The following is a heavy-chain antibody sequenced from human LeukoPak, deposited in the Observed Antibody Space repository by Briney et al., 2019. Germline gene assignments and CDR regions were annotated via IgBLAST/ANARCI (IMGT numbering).Heavy chain of an antibody. CDR3: ARGHSSGYNY. CDR2: IIPILGIA. CDR1: GYTFTSYG. Sequence: SVKVSCKASGYTFTSYGISWVRQAPGQGLEWMGRIIPILGIANYAQKFQGRVTITADKSTSTAYMELSSLRSEDTAVYYCARGHSSGYNYWGQGTLVTVSS. J-gene: IGHJ4*02. V-gene: IGHV1-69*04. D-gene: IGHD3-22*01.